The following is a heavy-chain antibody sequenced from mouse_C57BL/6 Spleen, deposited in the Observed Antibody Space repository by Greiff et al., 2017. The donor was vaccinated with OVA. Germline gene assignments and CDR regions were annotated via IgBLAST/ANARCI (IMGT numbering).Heavy chain of an antibody. CDR2: ISSGGDYI. Sequence: EVHLVESGEGLVKPGGSLKLSCAASGFTFSSYAMSWVRQTPEKRLEWVAYISSGGDYIYYADTVKGRFTISRDNARNTLYLQMSSLKSEDTAMYYCTRDDYGSSHFFVWGTGTTVTVSS. J-gene: IGHJ1*03. CDR1: GFTFSSYA. V-gene: IGHV5-9-1*02. CDR3: TRDDYGSSHFFV. D-gene: IGHD1-1*01.